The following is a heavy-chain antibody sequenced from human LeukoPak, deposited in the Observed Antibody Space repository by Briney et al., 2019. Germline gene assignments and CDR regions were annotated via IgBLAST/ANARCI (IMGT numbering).Heavy chain of an antibody. Sequence: ASVKVSCKASGYTFTGYYMHWVRQAPGQGLEWMGWINPNSGGTNYAQKFQGRVTMTRDTSISTAYMELSRLRSDDTAVYYCARGRWLQFNNFDYWGQGTLVTVSS. CDR1: GYTFTGYY. D-gene: IGHD5-24*01. CDR2: INPNSGGT. V-gene: IGHV1-2*02. CDR3: ARGRWLQFNNFDY. J-gene: IGHJ4*02.